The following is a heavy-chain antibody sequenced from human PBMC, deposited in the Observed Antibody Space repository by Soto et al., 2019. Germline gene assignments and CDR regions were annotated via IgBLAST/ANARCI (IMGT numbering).Heavy chain of an antibody. CDR2: IYYSGST. CDR1: GGSFSGYY. V-gene: IGHV4-34*09. D-gene: IGHD3-3*01. J-gene: IGHJ4*02. Sequence: SETLSLTCAVYGGSFSGYYWSWIRQPPGKGLEWIGYIYYSGSTYYNPSLKSRVAISVDTSKNQFSLKLTSVTAADTAVYYCAAEVGFGPLFDYWGQGTLVTVSS. CDR3: AAEVGFGPLFDY.